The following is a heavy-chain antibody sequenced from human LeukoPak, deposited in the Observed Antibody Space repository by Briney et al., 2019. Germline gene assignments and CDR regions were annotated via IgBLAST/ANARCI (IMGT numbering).Heavy chain of an antibody. Sequence: GGSLRLSCAASGFTFSSYAMHWVRQAPGKGLEWVAVISYDGSNKYYADSVKGRFTISRDNSKNTLYLQMNSLRAEDTAVYYCARSNSCGYASGAFDIWGQGTMVTVSS. CDR3: ARSNSCGYASGAFDI. D-gene: IGHD5-18*01. J-gene: IGHJ3*02. CDR2: ISYDGSNK. V-gene: IGHV3-30-3*01. CDR1: GFTFSSYA.